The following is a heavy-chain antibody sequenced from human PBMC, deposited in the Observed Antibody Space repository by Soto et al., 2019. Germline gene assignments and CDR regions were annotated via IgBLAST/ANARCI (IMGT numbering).Heavy chain of an antibody. CDR1: GGSISSGGYY. CDR2: IYYSGST. D-gene: IGHD2-2*01. V-gene: IGHV4-31*03. CDR3: ARDCGGSTSCNGYFDY. J-gene: IGHJ4*02. Sequence: QVQLQESGPGLVKPSQTLSLTCTVSGGSISSGGYYWSWIRQHPGKGLEWIGYIYYSGSTYYNPSLESRVTIAVDTSKNQFSLKLSSVNAADTAVYYCARDCGGSTSCNGYFDYWGQGTLVTVSS.